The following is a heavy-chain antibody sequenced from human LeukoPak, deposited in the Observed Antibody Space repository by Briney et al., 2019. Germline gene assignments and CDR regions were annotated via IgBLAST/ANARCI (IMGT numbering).Heavy chain of an antibody. CDR1: GGSFSGYY. CDR2: INHSGST. J-gene: IGHJ4*02. Sequence: SETLSLTCAVYGGSFSGYYWSWIRQPPGKGLEWIGEINHSGSTNYNPSLKSRVTISVDTSKNQFSLKLSSVTAADTAVYYCAREGDYWGQGTLVTASS. CDR3: AREGDY. V-gene: IGHV4-34*01.